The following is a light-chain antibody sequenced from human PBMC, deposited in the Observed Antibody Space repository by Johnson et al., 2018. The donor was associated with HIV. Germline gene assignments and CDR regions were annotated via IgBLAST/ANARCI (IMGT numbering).Light chain of an antibody. Sequence: QLVLTQPPSVSAAPGQRVTISCSGSSSNIGNNYVSWYQQLPGTAPKLLIYDNNKRPSGIPDRFSGSKSGTSATLGITGLQTGDEADYYCATWVASLTIGGVFGTVTKVTVL. CDR2: DNN. CDR1: SSNIGNNY. CDR3: ATWVASLTIGGV. J-gene: IGLJ1*01. V-gene: IGLV1-51*01.